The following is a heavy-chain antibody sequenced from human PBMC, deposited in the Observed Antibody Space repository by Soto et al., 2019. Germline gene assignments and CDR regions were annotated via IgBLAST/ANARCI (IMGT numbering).Heavy chain of an antibody. CDR1: GYGFNGYW. V-gene: IGHV5-51*01. Sequence: GETLKSSCEASGYGFNGYWIAWVRQMPGRGLEYMGIIYPDNSVTTYSPSFYGRVTMSVDKSTTTAFLQWGGLMASDTATYFCARFGGPALRHNWFDLWGQGTLVSVSS. D-gene: IGHD3-16*01. CDR2: IYPDNSVT. J-gene: IGHJ5*02. CDR3: ARFGGPALRHNWFDL.